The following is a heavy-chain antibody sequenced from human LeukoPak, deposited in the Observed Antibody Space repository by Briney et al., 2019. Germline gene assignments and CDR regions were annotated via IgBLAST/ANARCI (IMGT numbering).Heavy chain of an antibody. V-gene: IGHV3-21*01. CDR1: GFTFSSYS. Sequence: GGSPRLSCAASGFTFSSYSMNWVRQAPGKGLEWVSSISSSSSYIYYADSVKGRFTISRDNAKNSLYLQMNSLRAEDTAVYYCARGGYCSSTSCYLDYNWFDPWGQGTLVTVSS. CDR3: ARGGYCSSTSCYLDYNWFDP. D-gene: IGHD2-2*03. J-gene: IGHJ5*02. CDR2: ISSSSSYI.